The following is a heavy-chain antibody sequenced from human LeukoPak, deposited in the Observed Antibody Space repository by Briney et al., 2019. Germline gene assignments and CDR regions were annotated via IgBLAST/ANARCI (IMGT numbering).Heavy chain of an antibody. CDR1: GYSISSGYY. D-gene: IGHD3-9*01. CDR3: AARDILTGYSPNAVRLDY. CDR2: IYHSGST. Sequence: SETLSLTCAVSGYSISSGYYWGWIRQPPGKGLEWIGSIYHSGSTYYNPSLKSRVTISVDTSKNQLSLKLSSVTAADTAVYYCAARDILTGYSPNAVRLDYWGQGTLVTVSS. V-gene: IGHV4-38-2*01. J-gene: IGHJ4*02.